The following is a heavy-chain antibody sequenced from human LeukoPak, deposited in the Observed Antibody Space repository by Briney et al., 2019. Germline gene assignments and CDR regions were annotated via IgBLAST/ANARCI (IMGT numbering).Heavy chain of an antibody. D-gene: IGHD5-12*01. J-gene: IGHJ4*02. CDR1: GFAFSNYW. V-gene: IGHV3-7*01. CDR3: AREGLRATSCYFDY. Sequence: GGSLRLSCAASGFAFSNYWITWVRQPPGKGLEWVANIKQDGSEKYYVDSVKGRFTISRDNATNSLYLQMSSLRAEDTAVYYCAREGLRATSCYFDYWGQGTLVTVSS. CDR2: IKQDGSEK.